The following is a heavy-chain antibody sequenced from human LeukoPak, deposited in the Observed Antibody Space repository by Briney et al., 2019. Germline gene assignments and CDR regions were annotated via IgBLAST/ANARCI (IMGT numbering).Heavy chain of an antibody. D-gene: IGHD5-24*01. CDR3: ARGGKWLQIDH. V-gene: IGHV4-59*01. CDR2: IYYSGTT. CDR1: GGSISSDY. J-gene: IGHJ4*02. Sequence: PSETLSLTCTVSGGSISSDYWSWIRQPPGKGLEWIGYIYYSGTTNYNPSLKSRVTISVDTSKNQFSLKLTSVTAADTAVYFCARGGKWLQIDHWGQGTLVTVSS.